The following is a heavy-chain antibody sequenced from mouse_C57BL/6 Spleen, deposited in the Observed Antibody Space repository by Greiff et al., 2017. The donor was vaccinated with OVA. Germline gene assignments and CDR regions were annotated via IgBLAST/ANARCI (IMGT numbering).Heavy chain of an antibody. CDR1: GFSLTSYG. V-gene: IGHV2-2*01. CDR3: ARTGTGYFDY. J-gene: IGHJ2*01. CDR2: LWSGGST. D-gene: IGHD4-1*01. Sequence: QVQLKESGPGLVQPSQSLSITCTVSGFSLTSYGVHWVRQSPGKGLEWLGVLWSGGSTDYTAAFISRLSISKDNSKIQVFFKMNSLQADYTAIYYCARTGTGYFDYWGQGTTLTVSS.